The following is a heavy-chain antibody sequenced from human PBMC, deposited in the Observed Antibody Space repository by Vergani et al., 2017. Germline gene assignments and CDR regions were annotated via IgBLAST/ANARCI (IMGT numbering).Heavy chain of an antibody. D-gene: IGHD6-6*01. CDR3: ANVRSAPGALDAFDI. V-gene: IGHV3-23*01. CDR1: GFTFSSYA. J-gene: IGHJ3*02. CDR2: ISGSGGST. Sequence: EVQLLESGGGLVQPGGSLRFSCAASGFTFSSYAMSWVRQAPGKGLEWVSAISGSGGSTYYADSVKGRFTISRDNSKNTLYLQMNSLRAEDTAVYYCANVRSAPGALDAFDIWGQGTMVTVSS.